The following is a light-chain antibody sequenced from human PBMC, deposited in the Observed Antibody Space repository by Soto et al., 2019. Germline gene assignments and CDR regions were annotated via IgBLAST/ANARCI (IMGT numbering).Light chain of an antibody. Sequence: DIQMTQSPPTLSASVGDRVTITCRASQSIRHYLAWYQQMPGKAPKLLIYGASTLQSGVPSRFSGSGSGTEFTLTISSLQPDDFGTYFCQHHNSYSQTFGQGTKGDI. J-gene: IGKJ1*01. CDR1: QSIRHY. CDR2: GAS. V-gene: IGKV1-5*01. CDR3: QHHNSYSQT.